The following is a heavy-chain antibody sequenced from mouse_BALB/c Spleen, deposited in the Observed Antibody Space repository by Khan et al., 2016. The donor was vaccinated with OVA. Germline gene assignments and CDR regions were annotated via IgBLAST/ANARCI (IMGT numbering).Heavy chain of an antibody. CDR3: ARPAYDGYYDY. CDR1: GYTFTDYA. J-gene: IGHJ2*01. V-gene: IGHV1S137*01. Sequence: QVQLQQSGPELVRPGVSVKISCKGSGYTFTDYAMHWVKQSHAKSLEWIGLISTYSGNTNYKQKFKGKSTITVDKSSSTAYMELARLTSEDSAIYYSARPAYDGYYDYWGQGTTLTVSS. D-gene: IGHD2-3*01. CDR2: ISTYSGNT.